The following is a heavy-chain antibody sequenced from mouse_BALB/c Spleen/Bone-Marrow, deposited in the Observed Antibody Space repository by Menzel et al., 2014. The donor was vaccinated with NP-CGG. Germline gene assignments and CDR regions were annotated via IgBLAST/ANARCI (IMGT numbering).Heavy chain of an antibody. CDR3: TIRYYAMDY. V-gene: IGHV1-4*01. J-gene: IGHJ4*01. D-gene: IGHD1-1*01. CDR2: INPSSAYT. Sequence: QVHVKQSGAELARPGASVKMSCQASGYTFTRYTMHWEKQRPGQGLEWIGYINPSSAYTNYNQKFMDKATLTADKSSSTAYMQLSSLTSEDSAVYYCTIRYYAMDYWGQGTSVTVSS. CDR1: GYTFTRYT.